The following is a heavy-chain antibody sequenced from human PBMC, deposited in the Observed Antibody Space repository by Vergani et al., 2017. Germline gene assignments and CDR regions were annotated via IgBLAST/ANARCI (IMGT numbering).Heavy chain of an antibody. J-gene: IGHJ6*02. D-gene: IGHD4-17*01. CDR2: INPNSGGT. V-gene: IGHV1-2*02. CDR1: GYTFTGYY. Sequence: VQLVQSGAEVKKPGASVKVSCKASGYTFTGYYMHWVRQAPGQGLEWMGWINPNSGGTNYAQKFQGRVTMTRDTSISTAYMELSRLRSDDTAVYYCARDPLYGDYSAYYYGMDVWGQGTTVTVSS. CDR3: ARDPLYGDYSAYYYGMDV.